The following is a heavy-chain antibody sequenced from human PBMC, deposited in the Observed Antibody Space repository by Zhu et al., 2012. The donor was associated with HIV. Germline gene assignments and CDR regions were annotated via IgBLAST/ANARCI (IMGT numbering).Heavy chain of an antibody. CDR3: VRDAKRWLQSSNWFDP. V-gene: IGHV4-38-2*02. D-gene: IGHD5-24*01. CDR2: IYHSGST. Sequence: QVQLQESGPGLVKPSETLSLTCAVSGYSISSGYYWGWIRQPPGKGLEWIGSIYHSGSTYYNPSLKSRVTISVDTSKNQFSLKLSSVTAADTAVYYCVRDAKRWLQSSNWFDPWGQGTLVTVSS. CDR1: GYSISSGYY. J-gene: IGHJ5*02.